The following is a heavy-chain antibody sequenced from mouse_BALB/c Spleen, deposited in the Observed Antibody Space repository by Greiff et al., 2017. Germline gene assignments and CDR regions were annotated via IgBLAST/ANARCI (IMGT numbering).Heavy chain of an antibody. CDR1: GFTFSSYA. V-gene: IGHV5-9-4*01. CDR2: ISSGGSYT. Sequence: EVQLVESGGGLVKPGGSLKLSCAASGFTFSSYAMSWVRQSPGKGLEWVAEISSGGSYTYYPDTVTGRFTISRDNAKNTLYLEMSSLRSEDTAMYYCARGGNKICFAYWGQGTLVTVSA. D-gene: IGHD2-1*01. CDR3: ARGGNKICFAY. J-gene: IGHJ3*01.